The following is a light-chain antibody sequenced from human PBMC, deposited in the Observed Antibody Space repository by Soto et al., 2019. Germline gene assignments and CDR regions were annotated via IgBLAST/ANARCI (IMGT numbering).Light chain of an antibody. CDR2: GTS. CDR1: QSVTSN. J-gene: IGKJ1*01. CDR3: QHYGSLYRT. V-gene: IGKV3-20*01. Sequence: EIVMTQSPAPLSLSPVERATLSCSASQSVTSNLAWYQQKPGQAPRLLLYGTSYRAPGIPDRFSGTGSGTDFTLTIRRLEPEDFAVYYCQHYGSLYRTFGQGTKVDIK.